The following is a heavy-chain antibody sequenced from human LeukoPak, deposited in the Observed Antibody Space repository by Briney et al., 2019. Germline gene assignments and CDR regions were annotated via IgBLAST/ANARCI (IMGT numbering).Heavy chain of an antibody. CDR3: ASSGYSYYYYGMDV. CDR2: IYSGGST. V-gene: IGHV3-66*01. D-gene: IGHD5-18*01. J-gene: IGHJ6*02. CDR1: GFTVSSNY. Sequence: GGSLRLSCAASGFTVSSNYMSWVRQAPGKGLEWVSVIYSGGSTYYADSVKGRFTISRDNSKNTLYLQMNSLRAEDTAVYYCASSGYSYYYYGMDVWGQGTTVTVSS.